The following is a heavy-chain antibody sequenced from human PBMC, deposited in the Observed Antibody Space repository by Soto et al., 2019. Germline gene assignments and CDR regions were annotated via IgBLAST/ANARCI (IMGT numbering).Heavy chain of an antibody. CDR2: IYYSGST. Sequence: PSETLSLTCTVSGGSISSGGYYWSWIRQHPGKGLEWIGYIYYSGSTYYNPSLKSRVTISVDTSKNQFSLKLSSVTAADTAVYYCARGGYYDSSGSNWLDPWGQGTLVTVSS. J-gene: IGHJ5*02. V-gene: IGHV4-31*03. CDR1: GGSISSGGYY. CDR3: ARGGYYDSSGSNWLDP. D-gene: IGHD3-22*01.